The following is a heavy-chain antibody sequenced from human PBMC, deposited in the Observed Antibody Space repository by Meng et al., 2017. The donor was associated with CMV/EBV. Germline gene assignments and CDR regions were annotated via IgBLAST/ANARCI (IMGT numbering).Heavy chain of an antibody. CDR3: ARAGAALTDIWSPGSMDV. CDR2: IYTSGET. V-gene: IGHV3-53*01. Sequence: GESLKISCAASGLIVSRNYMSWVRQAPGKGLEWVAIIYTSGETFYADSVKGRFTISRDNSNNTVSLRTNTLRTEDTAIYYCARAGAALTDIWSPGSMDVWGQGTTVTVSS. J-gene: IGHJ6*02. D-gene: IGHD3-3*01. CDR1: GLIVSRNY.